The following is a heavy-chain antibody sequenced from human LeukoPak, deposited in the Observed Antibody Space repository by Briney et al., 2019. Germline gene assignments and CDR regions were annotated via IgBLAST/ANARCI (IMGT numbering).Heavy chain of an antibody. J-gene: IGHJ4*02. CDR3: ANWAATIRNFNY. Sequence: ASVKVSCKVSGYTLTELSMHWVRQAPGKGLEWMQGFDPEDGATIYAQTLQGRVTMTTDTSITTAYMELTRLRSDDTAVYYCANWAATIRNFNYWGQGTLATVSS. CDR1: GYTLTELS. V-gene: IGHV1-24*01. CDR2: FDPEDGAT. D-gene: IGHD5-12*01.